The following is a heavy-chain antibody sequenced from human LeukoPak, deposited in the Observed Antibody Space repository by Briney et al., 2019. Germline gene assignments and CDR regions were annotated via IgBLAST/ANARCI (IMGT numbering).Heavy chain of an antibody. V-gene: IGHV1-2*02. D-gene: IGHD1-26*01. CDR3: AGYSDSPKEFDK. J-gene: IGHJ4*02. CDR1: GNTXTGDF. CDR2: INVNSGGT. Sequence: ASVKVSCKASGNTXTGDFMQWVRQAPGQGLEWMGWINVNSGGTHYAQKFQGRVSMTSDTSIATAYMELSGLRSDDTAVYYCAGYSDSPKEFDKWGQGTLVSVSS.